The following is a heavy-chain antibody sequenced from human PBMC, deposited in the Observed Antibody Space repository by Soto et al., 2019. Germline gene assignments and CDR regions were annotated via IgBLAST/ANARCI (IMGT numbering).Heavy chain of an antibody. CDR2: ISSSSSTI. V-gene: IGHV3-48*01. D-gene: IGHD6-13*01. CDR3: ARDVGGSWSRLNFDY. CDR1: GVTFSSYS. Sequence: EVQLVESGGGLVQPGGSLRLSCAASGVTFSSYSMNWVRQAPGKGLEWVSYISSSSSTIYYADSVKGRFTISRDNAKNSLYLQMNSLRAEDTAVYYCARDVGGSWSRLNFDYWGQGTLVTVSS. J-gene: IGHJ4*02.